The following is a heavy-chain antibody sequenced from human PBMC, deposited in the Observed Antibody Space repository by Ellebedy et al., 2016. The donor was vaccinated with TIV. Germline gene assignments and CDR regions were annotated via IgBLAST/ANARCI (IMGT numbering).Heavy chain of an antibody. CDR1: GFTFSSYS. J-gene: IGHJ4*02. Sequence: PGGSLRLSCAASGFTFSSYSMNWVRQAPGKGLEWVASISSASSNMFYADSVKGRFTISRDNAKNTLYLQMNSLRAEDTAVYYCSKDRYGDYGNFDYWGQGTVVTVPS. V-gene: IGHV3-21*04. D-gene: IGHD4-17*01. CDR3: SKDRYGDYGNFDY. CDR2: ISSASSNM.